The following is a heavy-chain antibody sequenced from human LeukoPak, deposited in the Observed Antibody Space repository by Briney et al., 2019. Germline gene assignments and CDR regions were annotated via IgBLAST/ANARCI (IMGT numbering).Heavy chain of an antibody. D-gene: IGHD5-12*01. CDR2: INPNSGGT. Sequence: GASVNVPCKASGYTFTGYYMHWVRQAPGQGLEWMGWINPNSGGTNYAQKFQGRVTMTRDTSISTAYMELSRLRSDDTAVYYCARPYSGYDSGMDVWGKGTTVTVSS. CDR3: ARPYSGYDSGMDV. V-gene: IGHV1-2*02. CDR1: GYTFTGYY. J-gene: IGHJ6*03.